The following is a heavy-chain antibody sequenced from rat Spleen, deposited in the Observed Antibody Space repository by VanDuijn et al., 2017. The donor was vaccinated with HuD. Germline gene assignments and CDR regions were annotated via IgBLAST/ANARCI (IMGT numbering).Heavy chain of an antibody. CDR3: TRRCYLSDWYVDF. J-gene: IGHJ1*01. V-gene: IGHV5-25*01. CDR2: ISPSGGST. D-gene: IGHD1-12*01. CDR1: GFTFTNYD. Sequence: EVQLVKSGGGLVQPGRSMKLSCAVSGFTFTNYDMAWVRQAPTKGLEWVASISPSGGSTFYRDSVKGRFTVSRDNAKSTLYLQMDSLRSEDTAVYYCTRRCYLSDWYVDFWGPGTMVTVSS.